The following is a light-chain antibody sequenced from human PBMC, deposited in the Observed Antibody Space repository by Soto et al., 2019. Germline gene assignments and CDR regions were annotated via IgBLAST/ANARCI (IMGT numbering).Light chain of an antibody. CDR1: QSVSSSY. V-gene: IGKV3-20*01. J-gene: IGKJ4*01. CDR2: GAP. Sequence: EIVLTQSPGTLSLSPGERATLSCRASQSVSSSYLAWYQQKPGQAPRPLIYGAPSRATGIPDRFSGSGSGTDFTLTISRLEPEDFAVYYCQQYGSSQITFGGGTKVDIK. CDR3: QQYGSSQIT.